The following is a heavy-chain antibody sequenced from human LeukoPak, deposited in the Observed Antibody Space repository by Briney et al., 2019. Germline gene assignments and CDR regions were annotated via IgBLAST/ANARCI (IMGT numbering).Heavy chain of an antibody. J-gene: IGHJ4*02. CDR2: IIPIFGTA. CDR1: GGTFSSYA. D-gene: IGHD5-18*01. CDR3: ASYRGYRTTKLDY. V-gene: IGHV1-69*13. Sequence: SVKVSCKASGGTFSSYAISWVRRAPGQGLEWMGGIIPIFGTANYAQKFQGRVTITADESTSTAYMELSSLRSEDTAVYYCASYRGYRTTKLDYWGQGTLVTVSS.